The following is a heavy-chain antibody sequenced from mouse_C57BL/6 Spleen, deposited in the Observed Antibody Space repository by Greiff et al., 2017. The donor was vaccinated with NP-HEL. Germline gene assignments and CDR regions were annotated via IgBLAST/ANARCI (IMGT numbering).Heavy chain of an antibody. CDR1: GFTFSSYA. J-gene: IGHJ4*01. V-gene: IGHV5-4*01. CDR2: ISDGGSYT. D-gene: IGHD1-1*01. Sequence: EVKLVESGGGLVKPGGSLKLSCAASGFTFSSYAMSWVRQTPEKRLEWVATISDGGSYTYYPDNVKGRFTISRDNAKNNLYLQMSHLKSEDTAMYYCAREDYGSDAMDDWGQGTSVTVSS. CDR3: AREDYGSDAMDD.